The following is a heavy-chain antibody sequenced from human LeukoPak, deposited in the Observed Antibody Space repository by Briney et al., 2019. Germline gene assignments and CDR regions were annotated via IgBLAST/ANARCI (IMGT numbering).Heavy chain of an antibody. V-gene: IGHV3-23*01. Sequence: GGSLRLSCAASGFTFNSYAMYWVRQAPGKGLEWVSGIFGSGGSAHYADSVKGRFTISRDNSKNTVYLQMDSLRVKDTAVYYCGKTTTGYSSGRYPGWPVDYWGQGTLVTVSS. D-gene: IGHD6-19*01. J-gene: IGHJ4*02. CDR1: GFTFNSYA. CDR3: GKTTTGYSSGRYPGWPVDY. CDR2: IFGSGGSA.